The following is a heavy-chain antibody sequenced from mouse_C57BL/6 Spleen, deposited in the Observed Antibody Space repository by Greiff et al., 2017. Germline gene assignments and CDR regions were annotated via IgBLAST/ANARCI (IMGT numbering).Heavy chain of an antibody. CDR1: GYTFTSYW. V-gene: IGHV1-64*01. CDR2: IHPNSGST. CDR3: AISATMVTTPFAY. J-gene: IGHJ3*01. D-gene: IGHD2-2*01. Sequence: VQLQQPGAELVKPGASVTLSCKASGYTFTSYWMHWVKQRPGQGLAWIGMIHPNSGSTNYNEKFKSKATLTVATSSSTAYMQLSSLTSEDSAVYFCAISATMVTTPFAYWGQGTLVTVSA.